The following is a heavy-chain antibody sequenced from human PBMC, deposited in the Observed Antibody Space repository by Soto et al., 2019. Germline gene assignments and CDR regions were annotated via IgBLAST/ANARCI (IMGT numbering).Heavy chain of an antibody. D-gene: IGHD2-15*01. CDR2: IYYSGST. V-gene: IGHV4-39*07. CDR1: GGSISSSSHY. CDR3: ARVGYCSGGSCYDWFDP. Sequence: SETLSLTCTVSGGSISSSSHYWGWIRQPPGKGLEWIGSIYYSGSTYYNPSLKSRVTISVDKSKNQFSLKLSSVTAADTAVYYCARVGYCSGGSCYDWFDPWGQGTLVTVSS. J-gene: IGHJ5*02.